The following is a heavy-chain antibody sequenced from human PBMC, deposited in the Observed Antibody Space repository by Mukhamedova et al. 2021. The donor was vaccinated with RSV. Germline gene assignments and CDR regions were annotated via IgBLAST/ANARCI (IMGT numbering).Heavy chain of an antibody. V-gene: IGHV3-23*01. J-gene: IGHJ3*02. CDR3: AKDRGIVVVPAAMPADAFDI. D-gene: IGHD2-2*01. Sequence: RGLEWVSAISGSGGSTYYADSVKGRFTISRDNSKNTLYLQMNSLRAEDTAVYYCAKDRGIVVVPAAMPADAFDIWG. CDR2: ISGSGGST.